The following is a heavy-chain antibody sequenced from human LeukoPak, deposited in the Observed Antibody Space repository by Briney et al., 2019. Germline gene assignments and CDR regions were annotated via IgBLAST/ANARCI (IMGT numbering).Heavy chain of an antibody. CDR1: GGFISDYY. CDR3: ACYSVLGRTFDC. D-gene: IGHD4-11*01. CDR2: VHHSFSS. V-gene: IGHV4-4*07. Sequence: SETLSLTCTVSGGFISDYYWSWLRQPAGKGLEWIGHVHHSFSSNFSPSLKSRVTMSMDTSKSQFSLRVTSVTAADTAVYYCACYSVLGRTFDCWSQGTQVTVSS. J-gene: IGHJ4*02.